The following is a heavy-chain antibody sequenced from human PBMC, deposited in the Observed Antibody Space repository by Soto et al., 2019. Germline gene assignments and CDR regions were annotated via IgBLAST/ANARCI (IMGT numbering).Heavy chain of an antibody. CDR2: ISVSGDNT. V-gene: IGHV3-23*01. Sequence: EVQVLESGGGLVQPGGSLRLSCAASGFIFSNYAMSWVRQAPGKGLEWVSGISVSGDNTLYADSVKGRFTISRDNTKNTLYLQMNSLRAEDTALYYCAKDVGGSDCSGGSCVDAFDIWGQGTMVTVSS. J-gene: IGHJ3*02. D-gene: IGHD2-15*01. CDR3: AKDVGGSDCSGGSCVDAFDI. CDR1: GFIFSNYA.